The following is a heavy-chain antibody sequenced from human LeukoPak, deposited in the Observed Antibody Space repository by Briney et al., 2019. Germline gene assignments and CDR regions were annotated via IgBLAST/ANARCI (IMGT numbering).Heavy chain of an antibody. D-gene: IGHD1-14*01. CDR2: IKRKSDGGTT. CDR1: GLTFSNAW. CDR3: TTELDVRPNHY. V-gene: IGHV3-15*01. Sequence: GGSLRLSCAASGLTFSNAWMSWVRQPPGKGLEWVGRIKRKSDGGTTDYAAPVKGRFTISRDDSKNTLYLQMNSLKSEDTAVYYCTTELDVRPNHYWGQGTLVTVSS. J-gene: IGHJ4*02.